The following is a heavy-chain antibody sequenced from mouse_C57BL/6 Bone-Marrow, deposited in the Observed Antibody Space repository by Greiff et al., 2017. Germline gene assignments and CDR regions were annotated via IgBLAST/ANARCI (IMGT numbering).Heavy chain of an antibody. CDR1: GYSFTSYY. CDR2: IYPGSGNT. D-gene: IGHD2-4*01. J-gene: IGHJ3*01. Sequence: VQLQQSGPELVKPGASVKISCKASGYSFTSYYIHWVKQRPGQGLEWIGWIYPGSGNTNYNEKFKGKATLTAETSSSTAYMQLSSLTSEDSAVYYCARSRGDYEAWLAYWGQGTLVTVSA. V-gene: IGHV1-66*01. CDR3: ARSRGDYEAWLAY.